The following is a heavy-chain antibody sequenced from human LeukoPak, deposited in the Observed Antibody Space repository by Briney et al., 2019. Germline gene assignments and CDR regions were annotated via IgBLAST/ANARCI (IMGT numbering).Heavy chain of an antibody. D-gene: IGHD5-18*01. Sequence: GASVKVSCKASGYTFTGYYMHWVRQAPGQGLEWMGRINPNSGGTNYAQKFQGRVTMTRDTSISTAYMELSRLRSEDTAVYYCARARRVDTAMAWYYYYGMDVWGQGTTVTVSS. CDR3: ARARRVDTAMAWYYYYGMDV. CDR2: INPNSGGT. J-gene: IGHJ6*02. CDR1: GYTFTGYY. V-gene: IGHV1-2*06.